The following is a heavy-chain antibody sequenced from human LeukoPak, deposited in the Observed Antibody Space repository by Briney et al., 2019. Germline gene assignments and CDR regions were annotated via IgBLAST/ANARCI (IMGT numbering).Heavy chain of an antibody. Sequence: GGSLRLSCVASGFTFITYNMNWVRQAPGKGLEWVSYISTSSSVIYYGGSVKGRFTISRDDARNSLYLQMNSLRAEDTAVYYCARYPWSYYGSPSKDLWGQGTLVTVSS. D-gene: IGHD3-10*01. V-gene: IGHV3-48*01. CDR2: ISTSSSVI. CDR3: ARYPWSYYGSPSKDL. J-gene: IGHJ5*02. CDR1: GFTFITYN.